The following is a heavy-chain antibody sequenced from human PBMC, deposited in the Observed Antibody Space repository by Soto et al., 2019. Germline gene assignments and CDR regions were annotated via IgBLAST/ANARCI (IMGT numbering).Heavy chain of an antibody. CDR1: GDSISGYY. V-gene: IGHV4-59*01. CDR2: IYYTGSI. Sequence: SETLSLTCTVSGDSISGYYWSWIRQPPGKGLQWIGYIYYTGSINYNPSLKGRVTMSVDTSKNQFSLQVSSVTAADTAVYFCAKYRRTDAEGYTFDYWGQGALVTVSS. D-gene: IGHD2-15*01. J-gene: IGHJ4*02. CDR3: AKYRRTDAEGYTFDY.